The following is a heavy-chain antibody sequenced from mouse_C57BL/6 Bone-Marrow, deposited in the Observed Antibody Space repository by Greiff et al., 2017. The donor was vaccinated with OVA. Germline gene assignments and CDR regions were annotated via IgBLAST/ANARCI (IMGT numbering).Heavy chain of an antibody. CDR3: TSDGRGAWFAY. CDR2: IRLKSNNYAT. V-gene: IGHV6-6*02. CDR1: GFTFSNYW. J-gene: IGHJ3*01. D-gene: IGHD1-1*01. Sequence: EVQLVESGGGLVQPGGSMKLSCVASGFTFSNYWMNWVRQSPEKGLEWVAEIRLKSNNYATHYAESVKGRFTISRDDSKSSVYLQMNNLRAEDTGIYYCTSDGRGAWFAYWGQGTLVTVSA.